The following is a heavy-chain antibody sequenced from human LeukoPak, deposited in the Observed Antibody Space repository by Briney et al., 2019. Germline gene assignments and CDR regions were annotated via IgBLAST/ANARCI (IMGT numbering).Heavy chain of an antibody. V-gene: IGHV4-61*02. Sequence: SETLSLTCTVSGGSISSSSYYWSWIRQPAGKGLEWIGRIYSSGSTNYNPSLKSRVTMSVDTSKNQFSLKLSSVTAADTAVYYCAGSTVTTYQDAFDIWGQGTMVTVSS. D-gene: IGHD4-17*01. CDR1: GGSISSSSYY. CDR2: IYSSGST. J-gene: IGHJ3*02. CDR3: AGSTVTTYQDAFDI.